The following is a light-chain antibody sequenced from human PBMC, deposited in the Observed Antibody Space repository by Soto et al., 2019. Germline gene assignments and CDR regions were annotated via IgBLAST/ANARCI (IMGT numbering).Light chain of an antibody. CDR2: KAS. CDR3: CQYHINPVT. CDR1: QRVSTW. J-gene: IGKJ4*01. V-gene: IGKV1-5*03. Sequence: DIQMTQSPSTLSASVGDRVTITCRASQRVSTWLAWYQQKPGKAPKLLIHKASTLGNGVPSRWSGSGSATDFSLLISSLQPDDFATYYYCQYHINPVTFGGGTKVEIK.